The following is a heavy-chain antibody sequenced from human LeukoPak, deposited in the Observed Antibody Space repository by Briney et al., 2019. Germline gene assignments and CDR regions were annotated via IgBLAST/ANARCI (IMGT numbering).Heavy chain of an antibody. CDR1: GGSISSYY. D-gene: IGHD1-26*01. Sequence: SETLPLTCTVSGGSISSYYWSWIRQPPGKGLEWIGYIYYSGSTNYNPSLKSRVTISVDTSKNQFSLKLSSVTAADTAVYYCAREDIVGATGGAFDIWGQGTMVTVSS. J-gene: IGHJ3*02. CDR3: AREDIVGATGGAFDI. CDR2: IYYSGST. V-gene: IGHV4-59*01.